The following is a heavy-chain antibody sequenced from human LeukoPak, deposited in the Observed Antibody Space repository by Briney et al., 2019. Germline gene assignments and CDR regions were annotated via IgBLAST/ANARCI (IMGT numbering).Heavy chain of an antibody. D-gene: IGHD5-18*01. CDR1: GGTFSSYA. Sequence: SVKVSCKASGGTFSSYAISWVRQAPGQGLEWMGGIIPIFGTANYAQKFRGRVMITADESTSTAYMELSSLRSEDTAVYYCARDQPGYSYGQTDYWGQGTLVTVSS. J-gene: IGHJ4*02. CDR2: IIPIFGTA. V-gene: IGHV1-69*13. CDR3: ARDQPGYSYGQTDY.